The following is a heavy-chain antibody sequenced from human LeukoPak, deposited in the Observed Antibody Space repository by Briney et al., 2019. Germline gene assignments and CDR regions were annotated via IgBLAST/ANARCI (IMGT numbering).Heavy chain of an antibody. D-gene: IGHD6-13*01. CDR3: ARVITGYSSSWSREDY. CDR1: GFTFSSYS. V-gene: IGHV3-21*01. CDR2: ISSSSSYI. J-gene: IGHJ4*02. Sequence: GSLRLSCAASGFTFSSYSMNWVRQAPGNGLEWVSSISSSSSYIYYADSVKGRFTISRDNAKNSLYLQMNSLRAEDTAVYYCARVITGYSSSWSREDYWGQGTLVTVSS.